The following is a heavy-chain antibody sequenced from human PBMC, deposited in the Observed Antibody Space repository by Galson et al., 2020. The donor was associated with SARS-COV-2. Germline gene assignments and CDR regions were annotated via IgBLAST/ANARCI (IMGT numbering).Heavy chain of an antibody. CDR3: ARTGIGWFLDY. Sequence: SETLSLTCSVSGGSISTNFWTWIRQPPGKGLEWVGYIRNDGYTNYNPSLRSRVTISVDSSKNQFSLNLSSVTAADTAGYYCARTGIGWFLDYWGQGTLVTVSS. D-gene: IGHD6-19*01. CDR2: IRNDGYT. V-gene: IGHV4-59*01. J-gene: IGHJ4*02. CDR1: GGSISTNF.